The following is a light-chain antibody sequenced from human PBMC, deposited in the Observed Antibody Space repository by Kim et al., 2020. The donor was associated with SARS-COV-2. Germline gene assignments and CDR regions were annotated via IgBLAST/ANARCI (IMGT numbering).Light chain of an antibody. J-gene: IGLJ1*01. V-gene: IGLV3-19*01. CDR1: SLRSYY. Sequence: ALGQTFRITCQGDSLRSYYASWYQQKPVQAPVLVIYGKSNRPSGIPDRFSGSSSGNTASLTITGAQAEDEADYYCNSRDSSGNPIFGTGTKVTVL. CDR2: GKS. CDR3: NSRDSSGNPI.